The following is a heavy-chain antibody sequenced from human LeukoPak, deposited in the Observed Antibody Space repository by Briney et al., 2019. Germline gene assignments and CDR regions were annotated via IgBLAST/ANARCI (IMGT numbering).Heavy chain of an antibody. CDR2: IYYSGST. D-gene: IGHD4-17*01. Sequence: PSETLSLTCTVSGGSISSYYWSWIRQPPGKGLEWIGYIYYSGSTNYNPSLKSRVTISVDTSENQFSLKLSSVTAADTAVYYGAYGNDAFDIWGQGTMVTVSS. CDR1: GGSISSYY. V-gene: IGHV4-59*01. CDR3: AYGNDAFDI. J-gene: IGHJ3*02.